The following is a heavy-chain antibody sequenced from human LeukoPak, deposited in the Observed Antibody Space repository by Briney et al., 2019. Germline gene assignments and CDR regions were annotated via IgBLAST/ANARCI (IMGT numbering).Heavy chain of an antibody. CDR1: GYTFTGYY. Sequence: ASVKVSCKASGYTFTGYYMHWVRQAPGQGLEWMGRINPNSGGTNYAQKFQGRVTMTRDTSISTAYMELSRLRSDDTAVYYCARDLVVTPSGEDYWGQGTLVTVSS. J-gene: IGHJ4*02. D-gene: IGHD4-23*01. CDR3: ARDLVVTPSGEDY. V-gene: IGHV1-2*06. CDR2: INPNSGGT.